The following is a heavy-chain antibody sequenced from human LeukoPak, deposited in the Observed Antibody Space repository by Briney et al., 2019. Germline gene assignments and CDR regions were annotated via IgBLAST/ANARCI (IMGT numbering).Heavy chain of an antibody. CDR1: GFTFSSYA. CDR3: AKAIRDGYSNFDY. V-gene: IGHV3-23*01. J-gene: IGHJ4*02. Sequence: GGSLRLSCTASGFTFSSYAMTWVRQAPGKGLEWVSVVSGSGGSTNYADSVKGRFTISRDNSKNTLYLQMNSLRAEDTAIYYCAKAIRDGYSNFDYWGQGTLVTVSS. D-gene: IGHD5-24*01. CDR2: VSGSGGST.